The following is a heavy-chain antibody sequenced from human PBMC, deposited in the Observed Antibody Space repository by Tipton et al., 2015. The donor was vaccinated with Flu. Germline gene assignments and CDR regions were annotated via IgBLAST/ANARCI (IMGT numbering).Heavy chain of an antibody. Sequence: TLSLTCTVSGDSLSSYYWSWIRQSPGEGLEWIGKVYSSGTTNYNPSLKSRVTISLDKSKNQFSLNLNSVTTADTAVFYCARGGWEPHGGWFDPWGQGILVTVS. CDR3: ARGGWEPHGGWFDP. D-gene: IGHD1-26*01. CDR1: GDSLSSYY. J-gene: IGHJ5*02. V-gene: IGHV4-59*01. CDR2: VYSSGTT.